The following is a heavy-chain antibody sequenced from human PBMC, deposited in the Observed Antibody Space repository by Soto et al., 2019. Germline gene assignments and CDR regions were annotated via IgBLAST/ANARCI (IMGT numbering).Heavy chain of an antibody. Sequence: GGSLRLSCAASGFTFSSYSMNWVRQAPGKGLEWVSSISSSSSYIYYADSVKGRFTISRDNAKNSLYLQMISLRAEDTAVYYCARVSVEGFDPWGQGTLVTVSS. CDR2: ISSSSSYI. CDR3: ARVSVEGFDP. CDR1: GFTFSSYS. J-gene: IGHJ5*02. D-gene: IGHD2-21*01. V-gene: IGHV3-21*01.